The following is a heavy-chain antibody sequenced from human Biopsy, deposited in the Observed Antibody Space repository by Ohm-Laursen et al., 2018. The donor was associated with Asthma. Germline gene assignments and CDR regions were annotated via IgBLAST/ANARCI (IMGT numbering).Heavy chain of an antibody. V-gene: IGHV3-30*03. CDR1: GLTFRNYG. D-gene: IGHD1-1*01. CDR3: VRDGTDDAFDI. CDR2: ISFDGSTK. J-gene: IGHJ3*02. Sequence: SLRLSCTASGLTFRNYGMHWVRQAPGKGLEWVALISFDGSTKYFADSVKGRFTMARDNSKNTLDLQMNSLREEDTAVYYCVRDGTDDAFDIWGQGTVVSVSS.